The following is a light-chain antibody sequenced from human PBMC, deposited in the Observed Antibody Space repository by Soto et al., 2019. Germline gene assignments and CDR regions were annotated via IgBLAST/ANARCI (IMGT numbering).Light chain of an antibody. CDR2: KTS. CDR3: QQFQAFST. CDR1: QRVNRW. Sequence: DIQMTHSPSTLSASVGDRFTITFRASQRVNRWLAWYQQKPGGAPKLLISKTSVLENGVPSRFSGSGFGTEFTLTISSLQPEDFATYYCQQFQAFSTFGPGTKVDIK. V-gene: IGKV1-5*03. J-gene: IGKJ1*01.